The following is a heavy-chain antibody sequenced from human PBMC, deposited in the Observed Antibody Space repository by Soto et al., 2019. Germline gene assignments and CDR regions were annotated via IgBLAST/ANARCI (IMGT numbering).Heavy chain of an antibody. V-gene: IGHV1-69*02. J-gene: IGHJ4*02. Sequence: QVQLGQSGAEVKKPGSSVKVSCKASGGTFSSYTISWVRQAPGQGLEWMGRIIPILGIANYAQKFQGRVTITADKSTSTAYMELSSLRSEDTAVYYCAMITFGGKTYYFDYWGQGTLVTVSS. CDR3: AMITFGGKTYYFDY. CDR2: IIPILGIA. D-gene: IGHD3-16*01. CDR1: GGTFSSYT.